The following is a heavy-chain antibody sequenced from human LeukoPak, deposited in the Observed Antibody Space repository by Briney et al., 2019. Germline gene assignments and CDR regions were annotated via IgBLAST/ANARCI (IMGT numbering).Heavy chain of an antibody. CDR1: GYTFTGYY. D-gene: IGHD5-18*01. V-gene: IGHV1-69*13. CDR2: IIPIFGTA. CDR3: ARSIQLWSVYYFDY. Sequence: GASVKVSCKASGYTFTGYYMHWVRQAPGQGLEWMGGIIPIFGTANYAQKFQGRVTITADESTSTAYMELSSLRSEDTAVYYCARSIQLWSVYYFDYWGQGTLVTVSS. J-gene: IGHJ4*02.